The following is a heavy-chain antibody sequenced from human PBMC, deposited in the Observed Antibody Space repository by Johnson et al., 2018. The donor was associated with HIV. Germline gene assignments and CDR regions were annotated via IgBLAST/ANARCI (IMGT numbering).Heavy chain of an antibody. D-gene: IGHD6-19*01. J-gene: IGHJ3*02. Sequence: VQLVESGGRVVRPGGSLRLSCVASGFTFDDYGMSWVRQAPGKGLEWVSLISGSTGRTNYADSVKGRFTISRDNSKNTLYLQMNSLRAEDTAVYYCAKRGSGWPSDAFDIWGQGTMVTVS. CDR2: ISGSTGRT. V-gene: IGHV3-23*04. CDR3: AKRGSGWPSDAFDI. CDR1: GFTFDDYG.